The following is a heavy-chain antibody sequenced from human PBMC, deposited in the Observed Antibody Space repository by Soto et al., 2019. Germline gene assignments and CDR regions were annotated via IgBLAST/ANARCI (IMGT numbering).Heavy chain of an antibody. Sequence: GPHILSCTAAGFNVSSNDLSWISKKKGKGLEWVSLIYSGGDTFYADSVKGRFTISRDNSKNMLYLQMNSLRAEDTAVYYCANDFTVTTGRIFDYWGQGTLVTVSS. CDR1: GFNVSSND. V-gene: IGHV3-66*01. CDR3: ANDFTVTTGRIFDY. CDR2: IYSGGDT. D-gene: IGHD4-17*01. J-gene: IGHJ4*02.